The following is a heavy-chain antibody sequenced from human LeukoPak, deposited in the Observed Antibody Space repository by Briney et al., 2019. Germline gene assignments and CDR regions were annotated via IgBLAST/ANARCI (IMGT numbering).Heavy chain of an antibody. D-gene: IGHD3-3*01. J-gene: IGHJ6*02. CDR1: AFTFSSYA. CDR3: ARDRDDFWSGYYGDYYYGMDV. Sequence: GRSLRLSCADSAFTFSSYAMHWVRQAPGKGLEWVAVISYDGSNKYYADSVKGRFTISRDNSKNTLYLQMNSLRAEDTAVYYCARDRDDFWSGYYGDYYYGMDVWGQGTTVTVSS. CDR2: ISYDGSNK. V-gene: IGHV3-30-3*01.